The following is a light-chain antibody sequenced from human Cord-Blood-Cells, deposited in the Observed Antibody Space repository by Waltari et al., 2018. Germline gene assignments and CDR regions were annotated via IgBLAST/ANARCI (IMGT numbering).Light chain of an antibody. CDR3: SSYTSSSTLV. Sequence: QSALTQPVSVSGSPGQSITISCTGTSSDVGGYNYVSWYQQHPGKAPKLMIYDVSNRPSGVSKRFSGSKSGNTASLTISGLQAEDEADYYCSSYTSSSTLVFGGGTKLTVL. CDR2: DVS. V-gene: IGLV2-14*03. CDR1: SSDVGGYNY. J-gene: IGLJ3*02.